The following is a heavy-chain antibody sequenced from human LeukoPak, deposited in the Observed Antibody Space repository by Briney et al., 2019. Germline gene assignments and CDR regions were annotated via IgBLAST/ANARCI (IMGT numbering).Heavy chain of an antibody. V-gene: IGHV3-7*03. Sequence: GGSLRLSCAASGFTFSSHWMNWVRQAPGKGLEWVANINQDGSEKYYVDSVKGRFTISRDNSKNSPYLQMNSLRTEDTALYYCAKEGGSGHYFDYWGQGTLVTVSS. D-gene: IGHD3-10*01. CDR2: INQDGSEK. J-gene: IGHJ4*02. CDR3: AKEGGSGHYFDY. CDR1: GFTFSSHW.